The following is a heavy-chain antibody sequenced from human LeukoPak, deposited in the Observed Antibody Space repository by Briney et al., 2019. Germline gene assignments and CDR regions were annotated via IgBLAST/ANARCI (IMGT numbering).Heavy chain of an antibody. Sequence: GGSLRLSCAASGFTFSSYSMNWVRQAPGKGLEWVSSISSSSSYIYYADSVKGRFTIPRDNAKNSLYLQMNSLRAEDTAVYYCARDRHYDFWSGYYSSYYYYGMDVWGQGTTVTVSS. J-gene: IGHJ6*02. D-gene: IGHD3-3*01. CDR1: GFTFSSYS. CDR2: ISSSSSYI. CDR3: ARDRHYDFWSGYYSSYYYYGMDV. V-gene: IGHV3-21*01.